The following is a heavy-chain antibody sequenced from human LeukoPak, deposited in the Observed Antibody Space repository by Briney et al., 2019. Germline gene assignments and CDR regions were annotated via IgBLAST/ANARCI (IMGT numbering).Heavy chain of an antibody. CDR2: ISSSSYI. V-gene: IGHV3-21*01. J-gene: IGHJ5*02. CDR1: GFTFSSYS. Sequence: GGSLRLSCAASGFTFSSYSMNWVRQAPGKGLEWVSSISSSSYIYYADSVKGRFTISRDNAKNSLYLQMNSLRAEDTAVYYCARDPFEGSGSYLNWVDPWGQGTLVTVSS. D-gene: IGHD3-10*01. CDR3: ARDPFEGSGSYLNWVDP.